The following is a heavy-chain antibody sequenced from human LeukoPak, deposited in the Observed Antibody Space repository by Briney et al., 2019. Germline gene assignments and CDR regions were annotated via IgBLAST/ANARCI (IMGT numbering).Heavy chain of an antibody. D-gene: IGHD7-27*01. J-gene: IGHJ4*02. CDR1: GYTFTDFY. CDR2: IFPRNGDT. CDR3: ARDGDSPLLDFAY. V-gene: IGHV1-2*02. Sequence: ASVKVSCKTSGYTFTDFYFYWLRQAPGQGLEWVGWIFPRNGDTNYAQKFQDRVTLTRDTSISTAYMELSRLTSDDTAIYYCARDGDSPLLDFAYWGEGTLVTVSS.